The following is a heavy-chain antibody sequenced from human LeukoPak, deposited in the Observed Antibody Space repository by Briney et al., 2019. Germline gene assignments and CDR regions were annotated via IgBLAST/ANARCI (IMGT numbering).Heavy chain of an antibody. CDR1: GFTFSSYG. V-gene: IGHV3-33*01. CDR2: IWYDGGNK. CDR3: ARGPYYDILTGAYWCFDY. J-gene: IGHJ4*02. D-gene: IGHD3-9*01. Sequence: GRSLRLSCAASGFTFSSYGMHWVRQAPGKGLEWVAVIWYDGGNKYYADSVKGRFTISRDNSKNTLYLQMKRLRAEDTAAYYFARGPYYDILTGAYWCFDYWGQGTMVTVSS.